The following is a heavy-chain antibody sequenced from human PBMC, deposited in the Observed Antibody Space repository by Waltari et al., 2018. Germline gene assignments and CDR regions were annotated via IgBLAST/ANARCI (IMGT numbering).Heavy chain of an antibody. D-gene: IGHD2-2*01. CDR3: AKGGEAAMVSWFDP. V-gene: IGHV3-30*02. CDR1: GFTFSNYG. J-gene: IGHJ5*02. CDR2: LRYDGSNR. Sequence: QVQLVESGGGVVQPGESLRLSCVASGFTFSNYGIHWVRQAPGKGLEWVSYLRYDGSNRYVADSVKGRFTVSRDNSNNALYLQMNSLRVDDTAVYFCAKGGEAAMVSWFDPWGQGTLVTVSS.